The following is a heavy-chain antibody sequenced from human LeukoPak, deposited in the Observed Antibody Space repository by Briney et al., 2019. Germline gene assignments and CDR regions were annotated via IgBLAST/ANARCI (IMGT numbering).Heavy chain of an antibody. V-gene: IGHV4-30-2*01. CDR2: IYHSGST. CDR1: GVSISSGGYS. D-gene: IGHD6-6*01. Sequence: PSETLSLICAVSGVSISSGGYSWSWIRQPPGKGLEWIGYIYHSGSTYYNPSLKSRVTISVDRSKNQFSLKLSSVTAADTAAYYCARSSNWFDPWGQGTLVTVSS. CDR3: ARSSNWFDP. J-gene: IGHJ5*02.